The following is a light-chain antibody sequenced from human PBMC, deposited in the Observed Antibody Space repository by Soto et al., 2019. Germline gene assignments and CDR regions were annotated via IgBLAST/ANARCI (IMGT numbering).Light chain of an antibody. CDR1: QDIKNY. V-gene: IGKV1-33*01. CDR2: DAS. Sequence: IKMYLSLSSLSAKVGDRVTITCQASQDIKNYLNWYQQKSGKAPKLLIYDASDLETGVPSRFSGSGSGTDFTFTINSLQPEDIATYYCQQYDNLPLTFGGVA. J-gene: IGKJ4*01. CDR3: QQYDNLPLT.